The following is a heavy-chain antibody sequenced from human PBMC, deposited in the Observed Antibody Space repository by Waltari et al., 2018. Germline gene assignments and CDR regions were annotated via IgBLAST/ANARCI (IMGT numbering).Heavy chain of an antibody. CDR2: IYHSGST. J-gene: IGHJ4*02. V-gene: IGHV4-38-2*02. CDR1: GYSISSGYY. CDR3: ARGDEAYSSSWYYFDY. D-gene: IGHD6-13*01. Sequence: QVQLQESGPGLVKPSETLSLTCTVSGYSISSGYYWGWIRQPPGKGLEWIGSIYHSGSTDYNPSLKSRVTISVDTSKNQFSLTLSSVTAADTAVYYCARGDEAYSSSWYYFDYWGQGTLVTVSS.